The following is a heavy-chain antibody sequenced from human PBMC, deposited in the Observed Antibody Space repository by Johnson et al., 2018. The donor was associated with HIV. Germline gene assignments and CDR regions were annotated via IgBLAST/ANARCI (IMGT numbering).Heavy chain of an antibody. Sequence: QVQLVESGGGLVKPGGSLRLSCAASGFTFSDYYMSWIRQAPGKGLEWVAVISYDGSNKYYADSVKGRFTISRDNSKNTLYLQMNSLRAEDTAVYYCAKAPPLSTYDYDAFDVWGQGTMVTVSS. CDR1: GFTFSDYY. D-gene: IGHD5-12*01. J-gene: IGHJ3*01. CDR2: ISYDGSNK. CDR3: AKAPPLSTYDYDAFDV. V-gene: IGHV3-30*18.